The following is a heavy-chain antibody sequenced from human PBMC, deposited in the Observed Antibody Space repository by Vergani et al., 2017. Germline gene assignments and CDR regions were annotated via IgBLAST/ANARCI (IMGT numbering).Heavy chain of an antibody. Sequence: QVQLQESGPGLVKPSETLSLTCTVSGGSISSYYWSWIRQPPGKGLEWIGYIYTSGSTNYNPYLKSRVTLSVDTSTNQFSLKLSSGTSADTAVYYCASLYCSSTSCYPDYYFDYWGQGTLVTVSS. CDR3: ASLYCSSTSCYPDYYFDY. V-gene: IGHV4-4*09. D-gene: IGHD2-2*01. J-gene: IGHJ4*02. CDR1: GGSISSYY. CDR2: IYTSGST.